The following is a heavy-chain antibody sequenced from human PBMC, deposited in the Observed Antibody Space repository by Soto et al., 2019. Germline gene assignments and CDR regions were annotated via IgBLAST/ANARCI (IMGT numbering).Heavy chain of an antibody. Sequence: SETLSLTCTVSCGSTGPAKCYCCSLRQPPGKGLEWIGTIYYSDTTSYNPSLKSRVTISVDTSKNQFSLKLSSATATDTAVYYCARHLGGSRSYVYNGMDVWGQGTTVT. CDR3: ARHLGGSRSYVYNGMDV. CDR1: CGSTGPAKCY. J-gene: IGHJ6*02. CDR2: IYYSDTT. D-gene: IGHD3-10*01. V-gene: IGHV4-39*01.